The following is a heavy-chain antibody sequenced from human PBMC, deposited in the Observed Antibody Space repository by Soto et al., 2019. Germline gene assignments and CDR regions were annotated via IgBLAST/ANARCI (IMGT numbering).Heavy chain of an antibody. Sequence: PGGSLRLSCAASGFSLSDYWMHWFRQVPGKGLLWVSRISGNGRDTTYADSVKGRFTISRDNSKNTLYLQMNSLRAEDTAVYYCAKDPAAPPKRRFDYWGQGTLVTVSS. CDR3: AKDPAAPPKRRFDY. CDR2: ISGNGRDT. CDR1: GFSLSDYW. V-gene: IGHV3-74*03. D-gene: IGHD6-6*01. J-gene: IGHJ4*02.